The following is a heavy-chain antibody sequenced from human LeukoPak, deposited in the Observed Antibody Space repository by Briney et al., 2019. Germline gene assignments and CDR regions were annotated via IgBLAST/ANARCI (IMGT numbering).Heavy chain of an antibody. D-gene: IGHD3-16*01. CDR2: IDPAGNT. Sequence: HPGGSLRLSCVASGFTFSNYDMHWVRQATGKGLEWISAIDPAGNTWYSDSVKGRLTISRENAKSSLFLRMNSLRAADTAVYYCVREPAYTGTWWYPDLWGRGTLVAVSS. CDR1: GFTFSNYD. CDR3: VREPAYTGTWWYPDL. V-gene: IGHV3-13*01. J-gene: IGHJ2*01.